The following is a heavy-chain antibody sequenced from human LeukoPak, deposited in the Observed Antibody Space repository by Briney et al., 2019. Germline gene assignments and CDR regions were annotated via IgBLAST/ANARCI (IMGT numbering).Heavy chain of an antibody. D-gene: IGHD1-26*01. V-gene: IGHV1-2*02. CDR1: GYTFTGYY. CDR3: ARSLYSGSYYRFGY. Sequence: GASVKVSCKASGYTFTGYYMHWVRQAPGQVLEWMGWINPKSGDTNYAQKFQGRVTMTRDTSSSTAYMELTRLTSDDTAVYYCARSLYSGSYYRFGYWGQGTLVTVSS. J-gene: IGHJ4*02. CDR2: INPKSGDT.